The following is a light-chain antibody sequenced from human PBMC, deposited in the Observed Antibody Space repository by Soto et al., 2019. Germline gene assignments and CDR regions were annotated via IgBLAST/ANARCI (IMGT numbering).Light chain of an antibody. CDR3: QQYGTSPWT. J-gene: IGKJ1*01. Sequence: TVLTQSPGTLSLSPGERATLSCRASQIVSSSYLGWFQQKPGQAPRLVIHGTFNRATGIPDRFSGSGSGTDFTLTITRLEPEDFAVYYCQQYGTSPWTFGQGTKVEIK. V-gene: IGKV3-20*01. CDR1: QIVSSSY. CDR2: GTF.